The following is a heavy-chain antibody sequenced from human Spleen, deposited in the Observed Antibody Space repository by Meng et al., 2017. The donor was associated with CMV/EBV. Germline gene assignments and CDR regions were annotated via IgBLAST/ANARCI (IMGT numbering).Heavy chain of an antibody. D-gene: IGHD1-14*01. CDR2: IWYDGSNK. V-gene: IGHV3-33*06. CDR1: GFTFSSYG. CDR3: AKDQPNFRVYWYFDL. J-gene: IGHJ2*01. Sequence: SGFTFSSYGMHWVRQAPGKGLEWVAVIWYDGSNKYYADSVKGRFTISRDNSKNTLYLQMNSLRAEDTAVYYCAKDQPNFRVYWYFDLWGRGTLVTVSS.